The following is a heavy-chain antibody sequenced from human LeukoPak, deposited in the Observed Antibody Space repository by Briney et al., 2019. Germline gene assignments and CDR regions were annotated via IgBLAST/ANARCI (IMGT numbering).Heavy chain of an antibody. J-gene: IGHJ4*02. CDR1: GFTFSSYA. CDR3: AEDKGSRYDFWSGYYLFDY. CDR2: ISGSGGST. Sequence: PGGSLRLSCAASGFTFSSYAMSWVRQAPGKGLEWVSAISGSGGSTYYADSVKGRFTISRDNSKNTLYLQMNSLRAEDTAVYYCAEDKGSRYDFWSGYYLFDYWGQGTLVTVSS. V-gene: IGHV3-23*01. D-gene: IGHD3-3*01.